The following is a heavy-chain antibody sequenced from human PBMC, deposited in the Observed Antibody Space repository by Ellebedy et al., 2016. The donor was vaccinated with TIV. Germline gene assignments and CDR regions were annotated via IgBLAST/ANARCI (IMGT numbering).Heavy chain of an antibody. CDR3: ARATSGFDY. CDR2: ISSSSSTI. J-gene: IGHJ4*02. D-gene: IGHD5-24*01. CDR1: GFTFSSYS. V-gene: IGHV3-48*01. Sequence: PGGSLRLSCAASGFTFSSYSMNRVRQAPGKGLEWVSYISSSSSTIYYADSVKGRFTISRDNSKNTLYLQMNSLRAEDTAVYYCARATSGFDYWGQGALATVSS.